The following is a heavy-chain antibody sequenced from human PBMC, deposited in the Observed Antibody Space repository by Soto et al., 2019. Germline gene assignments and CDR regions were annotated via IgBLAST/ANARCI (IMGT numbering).Heavy chain of an antibody. CDR2: VNPIVSMS. CDR1: GDTFNFYS. Sequence: QVQLVQSGAEVKRPGSSGKVSCKASGDTFNFYSINWVRQAPGLGLEGMGRVNPIVSMSNYAQKFQGRVTMTADKSTSTAYMELSSLRSEDTAIYYCASSYGSGYRAFDYGGHGALGTVSS. D-gene: IGHD3-10*01. V-gene: IGHV1-69*02. CDR3: ASSYGSGYRAFDY. J-gene: IGHJ4*01.